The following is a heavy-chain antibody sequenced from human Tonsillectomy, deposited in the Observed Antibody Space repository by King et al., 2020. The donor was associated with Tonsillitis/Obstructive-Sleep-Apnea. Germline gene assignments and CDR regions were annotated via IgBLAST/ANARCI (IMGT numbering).Heavy chain of an antibody. V-gene: IGHV1-69*10. Sequence: VQLVQSGAEVKKPGSSVKVSCKASGGTFSSYAISWVRQAPGQGLEWMGGIIPILGIANYAQKFQGRVTITADKSTSTAYMELSSLRSEDSAVYYCAREGGVYYYDSSGYLFDYWGQRTLVTVSS. CDR3: AREGGVYYYDSSGYLFDY. CDR2: IIPILGIA. J-gene: IGHJ4*02. D-gene: IGHD3-22*01. CDR1: GGTFSSYA.